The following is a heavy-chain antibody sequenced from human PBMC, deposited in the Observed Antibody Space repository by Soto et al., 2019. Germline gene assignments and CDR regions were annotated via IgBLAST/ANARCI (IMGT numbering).Heavy chain of an antibody. Sequence: SLTCAVYGGSFSGYYWSWIRQPPGKGLEWIGEINHSGSTNYNPSLKSRVTISVDTSKNQFSLKLSSVTAADTAVYYCARFKSYYYYGMDVWGQGTTVTVSS. CDR1: GGSFSGYY. CDR2: INHSGST. CDR3: ARFKSYYYYGMDV. V-gene: IGHV4-34*01. J-gene: IGHJ6*02.